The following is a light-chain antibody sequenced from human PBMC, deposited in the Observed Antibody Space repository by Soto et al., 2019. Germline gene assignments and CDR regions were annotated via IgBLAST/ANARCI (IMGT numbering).Light chain of an antibody. CDR3: PSYDTGLTGHVL. Sequence: QAVVTQPPSVSGAPGQRVTISCSGNSSNIGTGFDVHWYQQLPGAAPKLLIYASTNPPSGVPDRFSGPQSDTSASLDNTWVQIDDEADYYCPSYDTGLTGHVLFGGGTKVTV. CDR2: AST. V-gene: IGLV1-40*01. CDR1: SSNIGTGFD. J-gene: IGLJ2*01.